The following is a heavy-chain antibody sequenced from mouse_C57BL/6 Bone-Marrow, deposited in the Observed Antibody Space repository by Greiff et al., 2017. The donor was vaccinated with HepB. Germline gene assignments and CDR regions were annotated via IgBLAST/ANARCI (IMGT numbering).Heavy chain of an antibody. D-gene: IGHD1-1*01. J-gene: IGHJ1*03. Sequence: QVQLQQPGAELVKPGASVKMSCKASGYTFTSYWITWVKQRPGQGLEWIGDIYPGSGSTNYNEKFKSKATLTVDTSSSTAYMQLSSLTSEDSAVYSGARRGLRYWDFDGWGTGTTVTVSS. CDR2: IYPGSGST. CDR3: ARRGLRYWDFDG. CDR1: GYTFTSYW. V-gene: IGHV1-55*01.